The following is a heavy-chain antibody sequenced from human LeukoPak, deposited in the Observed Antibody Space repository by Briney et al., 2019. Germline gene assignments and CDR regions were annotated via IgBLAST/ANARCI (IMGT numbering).Heavy chain of an antibody. Sequence: PSETLSLTCAVSGYSISSGYYWGWLRRPPGKGLEWIGNIYHSGSTSYNPSLKSRVTISLDTSKNQFSLKLSSVTAADTAMYYCARRDQRNWFDPWGQGTLVTVSS. V-gene: IGHV4-38-2*01. CDR3: ARRDQRNWFDP. J-gene: IGHJ5*02. CDR2: IYHSGST. CDR1: GYSISSGYY. D-gene: IGHD2-2*01.